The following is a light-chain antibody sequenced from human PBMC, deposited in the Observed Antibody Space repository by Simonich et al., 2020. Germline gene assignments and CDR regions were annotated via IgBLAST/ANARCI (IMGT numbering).Light chain of an antibody. V-gene: IGLV2-23*01. CDR2: EGS. CDR3: CSYAGSSTWV. J-gene: IGLJ3*02. CDR1: SSDVGGYNY. Sequence: QSALTQPASVSGSPGQSITISCTGTSSDVGGYNYVSWYQQHPGQAPKLRIYEGSKRPPGVANRFSGSKSCNTASLTISGLQAEDEADYYCCSYAGSSTWVFGGGTKLTVL.